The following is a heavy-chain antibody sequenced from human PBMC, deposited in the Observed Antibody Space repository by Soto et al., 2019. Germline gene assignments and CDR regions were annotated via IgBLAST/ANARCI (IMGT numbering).Heavy chain of an antibody. V-gene: IGHV4-61*01. CDR3: ARGARSTYYYDSSGYGDFHH. D-gene: IGHD3-22*01. CDR1: GGSVSSGSYY. CDR2: IYYSGST. J-gene: IGHJ1*01. Sequence: SETLSLTCTVSGGSVSSGSYYWSWIRQPPGKGLEWIGYIYYSGSTNYNPSLKSRVTISVDTSKNQFSLKLSSVTAADTAVYYCARGARSTYYYDSSGYGDFHHWGQGTLVTVSS.